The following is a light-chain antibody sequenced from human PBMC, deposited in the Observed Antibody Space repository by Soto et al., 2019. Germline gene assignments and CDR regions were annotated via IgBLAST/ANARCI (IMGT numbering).Light chain of an antibody. CDR2: EVN. Sequence: QSVLTQPPSATGSPAQSVTISCTGTSSEVWGYDYGSYVPQHPGKLPNLRIHEVNQTPSGVRDRFAGSTSGNAATLTVSVLQAEDERTYFCSSYGGYANVVCGTETKGTVL. CDR1: SSEVWGYDY. CDR3: SSYGGYANVV. V-gene: IGLV2-8*01. J-gene: IGLJ1*01.